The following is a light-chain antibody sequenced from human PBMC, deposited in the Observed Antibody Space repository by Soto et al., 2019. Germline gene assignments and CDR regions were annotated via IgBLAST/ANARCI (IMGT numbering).Light chain of an antibody. CDR2: EVN. J-gene: IGLJ1*01. V-gene: IGLV2-18*01. Sequence: QSALTQPPSVSGSPGQSVTISCTGSSSDVDIYNRVSWYQQPPGTAPKLLIYEVNNRPSGVPDRFSGSKSGNTASLNISGLQAEDEADYYCTLFTVAGTFVFGTGTKVTVL. CDR1: SSDVDIYNR. CDR3: TLFTVAGTFV.